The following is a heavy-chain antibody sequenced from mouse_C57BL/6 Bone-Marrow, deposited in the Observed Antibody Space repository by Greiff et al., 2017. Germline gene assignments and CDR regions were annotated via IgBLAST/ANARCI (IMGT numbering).Heavy chain of an antibody. CDR3: TTYPFNDDYAMDY. V-gene: IGHV14-4*01. J-gene: IGHJ4*01. CDR1: GFNIKDDY. Sequence: VQLQQSGAELVRPGASVKLSCTASGFNIKDDYMHWVKQRPEQGLEWIGWIDPENGDTAYASKFQGKATITADTSSNTAYLQLSSLTSADTAVYYCTTYPFNDDYAMDYWGQGTLVTVSS. CDR2: IDPENGDT. D-gene: IGHD2-3*01.